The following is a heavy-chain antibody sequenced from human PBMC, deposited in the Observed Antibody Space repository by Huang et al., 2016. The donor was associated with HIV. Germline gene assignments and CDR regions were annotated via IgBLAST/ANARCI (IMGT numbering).Heavy chain of an antibody. CDR2: IIPTLGTA. V-gene: IGHV1-69*01. Sequence: QVQLVQSGAEVKKPGSSVKVSCKASGGSFRNFAIGWGRQAPGQGLEWMGGIIPTLGTANNARKFQGRVTIIADESTSTAYMELSSLRSEDTAVYYCATVDYYDTSGPQRGYFDNWGQGTLVTVSS. D-gene: IGHD3-22*01. CDR1: GGSFRNFA. J-gene: IGHJ4*02. CDR3: ATVDYYDTSGPQRGYFDN.